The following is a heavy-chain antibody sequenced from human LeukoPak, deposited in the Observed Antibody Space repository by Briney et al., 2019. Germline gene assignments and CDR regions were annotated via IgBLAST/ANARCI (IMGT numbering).Heavy chain of an antibody. CDR3: ATDSYCSGGSCYKYYYYMDV. J-gene: IGHJ6*03. CDR2: IIPIFGTA. D-gene: IGHD2-15*01. Sequence: RSSVKVSCKASGGTFSSYAISWVRQAPGQGLEWMGGIIPIFGTANYAQKFQGRVTITADESTSTAYMELSSLRSEDTAVYYCATDSYCSGGSCYKYYYYMDVWGKGTTATVSS. CDR1: GGTFSSYA. V-gene: IGHV1-69*01.